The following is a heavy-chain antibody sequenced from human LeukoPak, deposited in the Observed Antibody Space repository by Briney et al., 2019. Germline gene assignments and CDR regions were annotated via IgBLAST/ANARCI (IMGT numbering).Heavy chain of an antibody. Sequence: SETLSLTCTVSGGSISSYYWSWIRQPPGKGLEWIGYIYYSGSTNYNPSLKSRVTISVDTSKNQFSLKLSSVTAADTAVYYCAIGTARYFDYWGQGTLVTVSS. D-gene: IGHD6-6*01. CDR2: IYYSGST. V-gene: IGHV4-59*01. CDR3: AIGTARYFDY. J-gene: IGHJ4*02. CDR1: GGSISSYY.